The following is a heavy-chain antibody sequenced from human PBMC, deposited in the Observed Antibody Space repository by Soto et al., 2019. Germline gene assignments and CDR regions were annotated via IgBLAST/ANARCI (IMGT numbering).Heavy chain of an antibody. D-gene: IGHD2-2*01. V-gene: IGHV3-64D*08. J-gene: IGHJ4*02. CDR1: GFTFSSYA. CDR2: ISSNGGST. CDR3: VKEPYCSSTSWLWTPG. Sequence: GGSLRLSCSASGFTFSSYAMHWVRQAPGKGLEYVSAISSNGGSTYYADSVKGRFTISRDNSKNTLYLQMRSLRAEDTAGYYRVKEPYCSSTSWLWTPGWGPGTLVHGSS.